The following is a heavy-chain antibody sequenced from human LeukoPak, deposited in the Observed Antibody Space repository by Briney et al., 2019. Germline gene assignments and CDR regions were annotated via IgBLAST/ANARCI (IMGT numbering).Heavy chain of an antibody. D-gene: IGHD3-9*01. CDR2: INHSGST. J-gene: IGHJ3*02. CDR1: GGSFSGYY. Sequence: SETLSLTCAVYGGSFSGYYWSWIRQPPGKGLEWIGEINHSGSTNYNPSLKSRATISVDTSKNQFSLKLSSVTAADTAVYYCARGGLRYFDWLPPTHAFDIWGQGTMVTVSS. V-gene: IGHV4-34*01. CDR3: ARGGLRYFDWLPPTHAFDI.